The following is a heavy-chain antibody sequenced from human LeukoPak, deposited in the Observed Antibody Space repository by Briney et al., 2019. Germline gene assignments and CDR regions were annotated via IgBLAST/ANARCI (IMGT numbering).Heavy chain of an antibody. CDR1: GGSFSGYY. Sequence: PSETLSLTCAVYGGSFSGYYWSWIHQPPGKGLEWIGEINHSGSTNYNPSLKSRVTISVDTSKNQFSLKLSSVTAADTAVYYCARGHYPTWVGYYMDVWGKGTTVTISS. V-gene: IGHV4-34*01. J-gene: IGHJ6*03. D-gene: IGHD3-10*01. CDR2: INHSGST. CDR3: ARGHYPTWVGYYMDV.